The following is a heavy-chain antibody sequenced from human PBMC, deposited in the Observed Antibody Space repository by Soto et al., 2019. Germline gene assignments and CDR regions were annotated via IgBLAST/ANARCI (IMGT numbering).Heavy chain of an antibody. CDR2: ILYDGSYK. D-gene: IGHD1-7*01. CDR3: ERDDNGGWNYHAY. Sequence: QVQLVESGGGVVQPGRSLRLSCEVSGFAFSTYAMHWVRQAAGKGLEWVAVILYDGSYKDYADSVKGRFTISSDTSKNTLYLQMNSPSTEDTAVYFCERDDNGGWNYHAYWGQGTLDIVSS. CDR1: GFAFSTYA. J-gene: IGHJ4*02. V-gene: IGHV3-30-3*01.